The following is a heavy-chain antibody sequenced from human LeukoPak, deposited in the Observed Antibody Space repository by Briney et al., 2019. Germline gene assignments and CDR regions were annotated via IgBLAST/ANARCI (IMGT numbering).Heavy chain of an antibody. CDR2: IYYSGST. CDR3: ARDGSVAGTTAFDY. J-gene: IGHJ4*02. CDR1: GGSMSSFY. D-gene: IGHD6-19*01. V-gene: IGHV4-59*01. Sequence: SETLSLPCTVSGGSMSSFYWSWIRQPPGRGVEWIGYIYYSGSTNYNPSLKSRVTISVDTSKNQFSLKLSSVTAADTAVYYCARDGSVAGTTAFDYWGQGSLVTVSS.